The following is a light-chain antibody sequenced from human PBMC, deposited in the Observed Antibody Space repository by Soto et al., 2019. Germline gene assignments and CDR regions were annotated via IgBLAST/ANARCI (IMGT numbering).Light chain of an antibody. CDR3: CAYRSRGTLVV. V-gene: IGLV2-14*03. J-gene: IGLJ2*01. Sequence: QSALTQPASVSGSPGQSITIACTGTSSDVGCYNYVSWFQQHPGRAPKLMIYDVTNRPSGVSNRFSGSKSGNTASLTISGLHAEDEADDYCCAYRSRGTLVVFGGGTKLTVL. CDR1: SSDVGCYNY. CDR2: DVT.